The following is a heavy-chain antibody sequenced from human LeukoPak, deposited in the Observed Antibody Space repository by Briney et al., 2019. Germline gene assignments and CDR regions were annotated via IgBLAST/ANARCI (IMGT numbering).Heavy chain of an antibody. CDR3: AKDRPVGGTPAEYFQH. CDR1: GFTFSSYA. V-gene: IGHV3-23*01. CDR2: ISGSGGST. Sequence: GGSLRLSCAASGFTFSSYAMSWVRQAPGKGLEWVSAISGSGGSTYYADSVKGQFTISRDNSKDTLYLQMNSLRAEDTAVYYCAKDRPVGGTPAEYFQHWGQGTLVTVSS. J-gene: IGHJ1*01. D-gene: IGHD1-26*01.